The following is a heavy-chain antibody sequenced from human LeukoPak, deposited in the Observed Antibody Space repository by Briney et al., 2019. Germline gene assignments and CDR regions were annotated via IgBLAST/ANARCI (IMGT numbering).Heavy chain of an antibody. V-gene: IGHV1-69*05. CDR3: ARGRLPGVDAFNV. CDR1: GGTFSSNT. D-gene: IGHD2-15*01. J-gene: IGHJ3*01. CDR2: SIPIFGTA. Sequence: SVKVSCKASGGTFSSNTLGWVRQAPGQGLEWMGGSIPIFGTANYAQKFQDRVTITTDDSASTGYMELSSLRSEDTAVYYCARGRLPGVDAFNVWGQGTMVIVSS.